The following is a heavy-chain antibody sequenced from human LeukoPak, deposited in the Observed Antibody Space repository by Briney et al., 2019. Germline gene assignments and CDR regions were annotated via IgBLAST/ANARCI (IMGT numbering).Heavy chain of an antibody. CDR3: AKDYGDYAFFFDY. D-gene: IGHD4-17*01. Sequence: PGGSLRLSCATSGFTFSNYWMSWVRQAPGKGLEWVAFIRYDGSNKYYADSVKGRFTISRDNSKNTLYLQMNSLRAEDTAVFYCAKDYGDYAFFFDYWGQGTLVTVSS. J-gene: IGHJ4*02. V-gene: IGHV3-30*02. CDR2: IRYDGSNK. CDR1: GFTFSNYW.